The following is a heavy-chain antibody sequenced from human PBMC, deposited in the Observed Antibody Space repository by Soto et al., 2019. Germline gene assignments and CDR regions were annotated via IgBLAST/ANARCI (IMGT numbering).Heavy chain of an antibody. CDR3: ARDQNVLLWFGELSSFDC. D-gene: IGHD3-10*01. CDR2: ISAYNGNT. V-gene: IGHV1-18*01. J-gene: IGHJ4*02. CDR1: GYTFTSYG. Sequence: QVQLVQSGAEVKKPGASVKVSCKASGYTFTSYGISWVRQAPGQGLEWMGWISAYNGNTNYAQKLQGRVTMTTDTSTSTAYMELRSLRSDDTAVYYCARDQNVLLWFGELSSFDCWGQGTLVTVSS.